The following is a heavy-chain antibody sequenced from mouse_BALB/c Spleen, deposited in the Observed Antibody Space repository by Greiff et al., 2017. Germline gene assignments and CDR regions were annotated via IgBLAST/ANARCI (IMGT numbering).Heavy chain of an antibody. J-gene: IGHJ3*01. CDR1: GFNIKDTY. D-gene: IGHD1-2*01. Sequence: EVQLQESGAELVKPGASVKLSCTASGFNIKDTYMHWVKQRPEQGLEWIGRIDPANGNTKYDPKFQGKATITADTSSNTAYLQLSSLTSEDTAVYYCATEQLLRLRFAYWGQGTLVTVSA. CDR2: IDPANGNT. V-gene: IGHV14-3*02. CDR3: ATEQLLRLRFAY.